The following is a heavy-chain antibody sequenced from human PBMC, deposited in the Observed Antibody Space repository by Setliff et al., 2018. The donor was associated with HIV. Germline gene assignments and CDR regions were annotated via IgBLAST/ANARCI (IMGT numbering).Heavy chain of an antibody. V-gene: IGHV4-34*01. Sequence: PSETLSLTCTVSGASISSYYWSWIRQPPGKGLEWIGEIYHSGSTIYNPSLKSRVTISVDTSKNQFSLKLSSVTAADTAVYYCARRPYYFDSWGQGTLVTVSS. CDR1: GASISSYY. CDR3: ARRPYYFDS. J-gene: IGHJ4*02. D-gene: IGHD6-6*01. CDR2: IYHSGST.